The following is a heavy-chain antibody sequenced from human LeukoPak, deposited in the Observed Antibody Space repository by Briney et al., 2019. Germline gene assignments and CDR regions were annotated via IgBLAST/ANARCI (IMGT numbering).Heavy chain of an antibody. CDR3: AKSGKARIAVAGADY. CDR2: IASGGGTT. CDR1: GFTFSSYA. Sequence: GGSLRLSCAASGFTFSSYAMTWFRQAPGKGLEWVSSIASGGGTTYYADSVKGRFTISRDNSKNTLYLQMNSLRAEDTAVYYCAKSGKARIAVAGADYWGQGTPVTVSS. J-gene: IGHJ4*02. D-gene: IGHD6-19*01. V-gene: IGHV3-23*01.